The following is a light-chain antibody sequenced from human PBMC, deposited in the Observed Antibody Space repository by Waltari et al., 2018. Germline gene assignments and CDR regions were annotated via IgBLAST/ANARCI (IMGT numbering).Light chain of an antibody. CDR2: GAS. CDR1: QSVRGN. CDR3: QRYNSYPIT. V-gene: IGKV3D-15*01. J-gene: IGKJ3*01. Sequence: EIVMTQSPATLSVSPGERATLSCRASQSVRGNLAWYQQKPGQSPRLLIYGASTRATGIPVRFTGAGSGTDFTLTISSLQSDDFATYYCQRYNSYPITFGPGTKVDI.